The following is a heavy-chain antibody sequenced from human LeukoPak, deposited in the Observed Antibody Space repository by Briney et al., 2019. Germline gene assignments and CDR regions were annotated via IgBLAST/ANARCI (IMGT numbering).Heavy chain of an antibody. J-gene: IGHJ6*03. CDR1: GGSISSYY. D-gene: IGHD2-15*01. Sequence: SETLSLTCTVSGGSISSYYWSWIRQLPGKGLEWIGYIYYSGSTNYNPSLKSRVTISVDTSKNQFSLKLSSVTAADTAVYYCARSVEGYCRGGSCYYYSYYMDVWGKGTTVTVSS. CDR3: ARSVEGYCRGGSCYYYSYYMDV. V-gene: IGHV4-59*01. CDR2: IYYSGST.